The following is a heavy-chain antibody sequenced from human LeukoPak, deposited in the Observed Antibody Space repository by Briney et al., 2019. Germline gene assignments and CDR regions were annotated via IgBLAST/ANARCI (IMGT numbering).Heavy chain of an antibody. Sequence: GGSLRLSCKASGFTFSDYWMHWVRQAPGKGLVWVSRIKTDGRTTGYVDSVKGRFTISRDSSKNTLYLQMNSLRVEDTAVYFCARDGLYSRGDDLDYWGRGTLVTVSS. CDR2: IKTDGRTT. CDR1: GFTFSDYW. D-gene: IGHD6-19*01. V-gene: IGHV3-74*01. J-gene: IGHJ4*02. CDR3: ARDGLYSRGDDLDY.